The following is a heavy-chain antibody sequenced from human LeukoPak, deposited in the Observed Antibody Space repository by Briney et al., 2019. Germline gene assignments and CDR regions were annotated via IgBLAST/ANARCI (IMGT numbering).Heavy chain of an antibody. Sequence: SETLSLTCGVYGGSFSGYYWSWIRQPPGKGLEWIGEINHSGSTNYNPSLKSRVTISLDTSKNQFSPKLSSVTAADTAVYYCARGTPHYYGSGTYYIGRFDPWGQGTLVTVSS. V-gene: IGHV4-34*01. CDR3: ARGTPHYYGSGTYYIGRFDP. J-gene: IGHJ5*02. D-gene: IGHD3-10*01. CDR2: INHSGST. CDR1: GGSFSGYY.